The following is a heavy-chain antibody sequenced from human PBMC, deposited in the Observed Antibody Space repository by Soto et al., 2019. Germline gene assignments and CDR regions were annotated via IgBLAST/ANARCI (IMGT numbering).Heavy chain of an antibody. J-gene: IGHJ4*02. Sequence: PSETLSLTCTVSGGSISSSSYYWGWIRQPPGKGLEWIGSIYYSGSTYYNPSLKSRVTISVDTSKNQFSLKLSPVTAADTAVYYCASLDSGSYFYSDYWGQGTLVTVSS. V-gene: IGHV4-39*01. CDR3: ASLDSGSYFYSDY. CDR2: IYYSGST. D-gene: IGHD1-26*01. CDR1: GGSISSSSYY.